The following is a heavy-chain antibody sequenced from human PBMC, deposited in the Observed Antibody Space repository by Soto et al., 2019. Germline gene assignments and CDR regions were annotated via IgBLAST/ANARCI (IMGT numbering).Heavy chain of an antibody. J-gene: IGHJ4*02. CDR3: ATASQRGGYLAEYY. V-gene: IGHV1-24*01. D-gene: IGHD5-12*01. Sequence: QVQLVQSGAEVKKPGASVKVSCKVSGYTLTELSMHWVRQAPGKGLEWMGGFDPEDGETIYAQKFQGRVTMTEATATDTAYMELSCLRSEDTAVYYCATASQRGGYLAEYYWGQGTLVTVSS. CDR1: GYTLTELS. CDR2: FDPEDGET.